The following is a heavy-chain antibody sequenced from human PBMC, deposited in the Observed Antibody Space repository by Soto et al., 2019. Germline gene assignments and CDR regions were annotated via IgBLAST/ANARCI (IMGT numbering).Heavy chain of an antibody. CDR3: AKRGGGVGGSEHHFFEY. CDR2: ISFDGKNR. J-gene: IGHJ4*02. D-gene: IGHD2-15*01. CDR1: GFIFSNYG. V-gene: IGHV3-30*18. Sequence: QVQLVESGGGVVQPGKSLRLSCAASGFIFSNYGMHWVRQAPGKGLEWVALISFDGKNRNYADSVKGRFTIYRDNPKNTLYLEMNSLRPEDTAFYYCAKRGGGVGGSEHHFFEYWGQGTLVTVSS.